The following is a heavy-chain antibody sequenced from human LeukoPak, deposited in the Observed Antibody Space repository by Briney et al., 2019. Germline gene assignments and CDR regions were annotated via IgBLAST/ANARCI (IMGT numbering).Heavy chain of an antibody. V-gene: IGHV3-23*01. CDR3: ARDRDSSAAVMDV. J-gene: IGHJ6*02. Sequence: GGSLRLSCAASGFTFSNFGMTWVRQAPGQGLEWVSSIHGAGAVTGYADSVKGRFTISRDNSKNTLYLQMNSLRAEDTAVYYCARDRDSSAAVMDVWGQGTTVTVSS. CDR1: GFTFSNFG. D-gene: IGHD3-22*01. CDR2: IHGAGAVT.